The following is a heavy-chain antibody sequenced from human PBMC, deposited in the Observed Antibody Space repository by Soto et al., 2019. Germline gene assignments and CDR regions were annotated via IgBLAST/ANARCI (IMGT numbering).Heavy chain of an antibody. CDR3: AKYCSSDVCFDY. Sequence: LRLSFAASGFTVSSNYMSWVRQAPGKGLEWVSVIYSGGSTYYADSVKGRFTISRDNSKNTLYLQMNSLRDEDTAVYYCAKYCSSDVCFDYWGQGTLVTVSS. J-gene: IGHJ4*02. CDR2: IYSGGST. CDR1: GFTVSSNY. V-gene: IGHV3-53*01. D-gene: IGHD2-8*01.